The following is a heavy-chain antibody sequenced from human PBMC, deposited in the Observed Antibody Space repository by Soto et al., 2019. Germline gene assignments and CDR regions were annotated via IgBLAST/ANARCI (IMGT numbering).Heavy chain of an antibody. CDR2: IYPGDSDT. V-gene: IGHV5-51*01. CDR1: GYSFSPNW. CDR3: ARHSGIVTDGTE. J-gene: IGHJ1*01. Sequence: WESLTIPCTCSGYSFSPNWIGWVRQMPGKGLEWMGIIYPGDSDTRYSPSFEGQVAISADKSINTAYLQWSSLKASDTAMYYCARHSGIVTDGTEWGQGTLVTVSS. D-gene: IGHD6-13*01.